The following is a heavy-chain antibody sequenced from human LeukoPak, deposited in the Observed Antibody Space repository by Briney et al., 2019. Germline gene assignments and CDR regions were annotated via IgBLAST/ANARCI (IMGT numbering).Heavy chain of an antibody. CDR3: AKNSYSSGWYFTFDLYYYYYMDV. J-gene: IGHJ6*03. CDR1: GFTFSSYG. Sequence: PGGSLRLSCAASGFTFSSYGIHWVRQAPGKGLEWVAVISYDGRYKYYADSVKGRFTISRDNSKNTLYLQMNSLRAEDTAVYYCAKNSYSSGWYFTFDLYYYYYMDVWGKGTTVTVSS. CDR2: ISYDGRYK. V-gene: IGHV3-30*18. D-gene: IGHD6-19*01.